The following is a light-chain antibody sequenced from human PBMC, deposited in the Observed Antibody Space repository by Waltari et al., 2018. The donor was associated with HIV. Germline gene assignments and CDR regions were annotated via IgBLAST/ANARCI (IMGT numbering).Light chain of an antibody. CDR2: LAS. V-gene: IGKV3-15*01. J-gene: IGKJ4*01. Sequence: EIVMTQSPVTLSVSPGDTVTLSCTASQSVNSNLAWYQQKPGQAPRLLIYLASNRAIGIPGRFSGSGYGTEFTLTVSSLQSEDFAVYYCQQYNFWPPLTFGGGTKVEIK. CDR1: QSVNSN. CDR3: QQYNFWPPLT.